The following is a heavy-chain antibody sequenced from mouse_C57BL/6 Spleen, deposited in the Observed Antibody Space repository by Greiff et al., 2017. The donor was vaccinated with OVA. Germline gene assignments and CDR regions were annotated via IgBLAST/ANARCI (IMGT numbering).Heavy chain of an antibody. CDR3: ARGYYDCED. V-gene: IGHV1-72*01. Sequence: QVQLQQPGAELVKPGASVTLSCKASGYTFTSYWMHWVKQRPGRGLEWIGRIAPNSGGTKYNEKLKSKATLTVDKPSSTAYMQLSSLTSEDSAVYYCARGYYDCEDWGKGATLTVSS. D-gene: IGHD2-3*01. CDR2: IAPNSGGT. CDR1: GYTFTSYW. J-gene: IGHJ2*01.